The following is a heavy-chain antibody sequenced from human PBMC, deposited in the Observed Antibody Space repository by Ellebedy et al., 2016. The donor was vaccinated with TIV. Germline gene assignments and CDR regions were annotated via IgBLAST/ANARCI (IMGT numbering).Heavy chain of an antibody. CDR2: IYDSGST. Sequence: MPSETLSLTCTVSGGSISSYYWSWIRQPPGKGLEWIGYIYDSGSTKYNPSLKSRVTISVDTSKNQFSLKLSSVTAADTAVYYCARDFDGYQDYWGQGTLVTVSS. D-gene: IGHD5-24*01. V-gene: IGHV4-59*01. CDR3: ARDFDGYQDY. J-gene: IGHJ4*02. CDR1: GGSISSYY.